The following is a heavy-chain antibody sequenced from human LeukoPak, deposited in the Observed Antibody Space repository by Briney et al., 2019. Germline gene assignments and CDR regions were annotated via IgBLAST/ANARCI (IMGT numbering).Heavy chain of an antibody. CDR3: AIAVAAANYFDY. Sequence: PGGSLRLSCAASGFTFSSYAMSWVRQAPGKGLEWVSAIGGGGGSTYYADSVKGRFTISRDNPKNTLYLQMNSLRAEDTAVYYCAIAVAAANYFDYWGQGTLVTVSS. CDR2: IGGGGGST. D-gene: IGHD6-19*01. V-gene: IGHV3-23*01. CDR1: GFTFSSYA. J-gene: IGHJ4*02.